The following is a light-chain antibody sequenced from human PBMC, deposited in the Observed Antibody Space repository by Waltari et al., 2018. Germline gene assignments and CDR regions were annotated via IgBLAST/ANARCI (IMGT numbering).Light chain of an antibody. V-gene: IGLV2-14*01. CDR1: SRDVGAYIL. CDR2: DVR. Sequence: QSALTQPASVPASPGQSITLSCSGTSRDVGAYILVSWYRQYPGKAPQLIISDVRTRPSGISDRFSGDKSDNTASLTISGLRAEDEADYYCSSYTLTDTRVFGGGT. CDR3: SSYTLTDTRV. J-gene: IGLJ3*02.